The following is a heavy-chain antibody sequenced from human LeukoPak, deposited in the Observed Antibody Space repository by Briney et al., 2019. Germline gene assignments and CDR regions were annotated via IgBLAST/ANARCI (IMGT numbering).Heavy chain of an antibody. CDR3: ARVRDSSGYSEIGWFDP. D-gene: IGHD3-22*01. CDR2: IYYSGST. Sequence: SETLSLTCTVSGGSISSHYWSWIRQPPGKGLEWIGYIYYSGSTNYNPSFKSRVTISVDTSKNQFSLKLSSVTAADTAVYYCARVRDSSGYSEIGWFDPWGQGTLVTVSS. J-gene: IGHJ5*02. CDR1: GGSISSHY. V-gene: IGHV4-59*11.